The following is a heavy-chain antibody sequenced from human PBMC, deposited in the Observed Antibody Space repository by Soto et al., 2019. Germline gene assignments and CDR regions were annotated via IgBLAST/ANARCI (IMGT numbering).Heavy chain of an antibody. Sequence: YWISWVRQMPGKGLEWMGRIDPGDSYTNYSPSFQGHVTISADKSISTAYLQWSSLKASDTAMYYCARLWEAFGPNAFDIWGQGTMVTVSS. CDR3: ARLWEAFGPNAFDI. J-gene: IGHJ3*02. CDR2: IDPGDSYT. CDR1: YW. D-gene: IGHD3-16*01. V-gene: IGHV5-10-1*01.